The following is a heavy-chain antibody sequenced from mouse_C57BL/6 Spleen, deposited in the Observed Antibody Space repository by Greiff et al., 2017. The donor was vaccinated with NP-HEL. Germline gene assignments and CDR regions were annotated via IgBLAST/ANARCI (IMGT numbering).Heavy chain of an antibody. Sequence: QVQLKQSGAELARPGASVKLSCKASGYTFTSYGISWVKQRTGQGLEWIGEIYPRSGNTYYNEKFKGKATLTADKSSSTAYMELRSLTSEDSAVYFCARSGTGYFDYWGQGTTLAVSS. V-gene: IGHV1-81*01. D-gene: IGHD4-1*01. J-gene: IGHJ2*01. CDR3: ARSGTGYFDY. CDR2: IYPRSGNT. CDR1: GYTFTSYG.